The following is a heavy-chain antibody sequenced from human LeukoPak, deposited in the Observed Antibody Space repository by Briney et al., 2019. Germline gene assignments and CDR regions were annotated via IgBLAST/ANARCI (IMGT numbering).Heavy chain of an antibody. V-gene: IGHV4-39*07. D-gene: IGHD3-3*01. CDR2: IYYSGST. J-gene: IGHJ5*02. Sequence: SEALSLTCTVSGGSISSSSYYWGWIRQPPGKGLEWIGSIYYSGSTYYNPSLKSRVTISVDTSKNQFSLKLSSVTAADTAVYYCARGRLRFLGGRNWFDPWGQGTLVTVSS. CDR1: GGSISSSSYY. CDR3: ARGRLRFLGGRNWFDP.